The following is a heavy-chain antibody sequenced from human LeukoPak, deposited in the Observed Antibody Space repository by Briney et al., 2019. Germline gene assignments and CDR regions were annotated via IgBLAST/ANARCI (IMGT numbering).Heavy chain of an antibody. D-gene: IGHD4-23*01. CDR2: ISYDGRDK. CDR3: AKPTTVLTSHYFDY. V-gene: IGHV3-30*18. CDR1: GFTFSSYG. Sequence: GGSLRLSCAASGFTFSSYGMQWVRQASGKGLEWVAIISYDGRDKFYEDSVKGRFTISRDNSKNTLYLQMNNLRAEDTAVYYCAKPTTVLTSHYFDYWGQGTLVTVSS. J-gene: IGHJ4*02.